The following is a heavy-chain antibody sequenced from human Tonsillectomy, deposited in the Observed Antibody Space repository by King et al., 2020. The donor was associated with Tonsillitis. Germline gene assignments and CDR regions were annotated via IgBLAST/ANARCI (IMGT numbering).Heavy chain of an antibody. D-gene: IGHD6-19*01. Sequence: VQLVESGGGVVQPGGSLRLSCAASGFTFSSYGMHWVRQAPGKGLEWVTFIRYDGSNKYYADSVKGRFTISRDNSKNTLYLQRNSLRAEDTAVYYCAKAPYTDSSGWYVPFTFDYWGQGTLVTVSS. CDR2: IRYDGSNK. J-gene: IGHJ4*02. CDR1: GFTFSSYG. V-gene: IGHV3-30*02. CDR3: AKAPYTDSSGWYVPFTFDY.